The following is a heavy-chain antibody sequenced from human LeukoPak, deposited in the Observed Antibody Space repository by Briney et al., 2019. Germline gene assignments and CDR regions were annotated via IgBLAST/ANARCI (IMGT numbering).Heavy chain of an antibody. D-gene: IGHD1-7*01. J-gene: IGHJ4*02. V-gene: IGHV3-33*03. Sequence: GGSLRLSCAASGFTFSSYGMHWVRQAPGKGLEWVAVIWYDGSNKYYVDSVKGRFTISRDNAKNSLYLQMNSLRAEDTAVYYCARTLRELPDYWGQGTLVTVSS. CDR2: IWYDGSNK. CDR1: GFTFSSYG. CDR3: ARTLRELPDY.